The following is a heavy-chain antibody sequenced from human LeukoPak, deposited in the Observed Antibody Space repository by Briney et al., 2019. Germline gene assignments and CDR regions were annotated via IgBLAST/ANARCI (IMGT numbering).Heavy chain of an antibody. Sequence: SETLSLTCTVSGGSISSYYWSWIRQPPGKGLEWIGYIYYSGSTNYNPSLKSRVTISVDTSKNQFSLKLSSVTAADTAVYYCATGPREYYDSSGYPYYFDYWGQGTLVTVSS. J-gene: IGHJ4*02. CDR3: ATGPREYYDSSGYPYYFDY. V-gene: IGHV4-59*01. CDR1: GGSISSYY. D-gene: IGHD3-22*01. CDR2: IYYSGST.